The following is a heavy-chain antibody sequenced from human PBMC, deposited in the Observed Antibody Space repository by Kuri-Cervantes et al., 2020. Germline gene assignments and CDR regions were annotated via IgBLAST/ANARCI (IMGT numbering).Heavy chain of an antibody. J-gene: IGHJ4*02. CDR3: ARDNFYGSGSYYTGGRFEY. V-gene: IGHV3-21*01. CDR1: GFTFSSYS. CDR2: ISSSSSYI. Sequence: GESLKISCAASGFTFSSYSMNWVRQAPGKGLEWVSSISSSSSYIYYADSVKGRFTISRDNAKNSLYLQMNSLRAEDTAVYYCARDNFYGSGSYYTGGRFEYWGQGTLVTVSS. D-gene: IGHD3-10*01.